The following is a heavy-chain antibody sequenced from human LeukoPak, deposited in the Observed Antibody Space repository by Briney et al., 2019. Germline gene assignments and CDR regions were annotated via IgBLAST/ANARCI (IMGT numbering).Heavy chain of an antibody. CDR1: GYTFTSYG. CDR3: ARGAYYYGSGSPDAFDI. J-gene: IGHJ3*02. D-gene: IGHD3-10*01. CDR2: ISAYNGNT. V-gene: IGHV1-18*01. Sequence: ASVKVSCKASGYTFTSYGISWVRQAPGQGLEWMGWISAYNGNTNYAQKLQGRVTMTTDTSTSTAYMERRSLRSDDTAVYYCARGAYYYGSGSPDAFDIWGQGTMVTVSS.